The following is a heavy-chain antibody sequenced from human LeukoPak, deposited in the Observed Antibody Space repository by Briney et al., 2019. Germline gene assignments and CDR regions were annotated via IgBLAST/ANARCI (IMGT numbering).Heavy chain of an antibody. CDR2: IRYDGNKK. J-gene: IGHJ4*02. CDR1: GFTFNNYG. Sequence: GGSLRLSCAASGFTFNNYGIHWARQAPGKGLEWVAFIRYDGNKKYYTDSVKGRFTISRDNSKNTLYLQMNSLRAEDTAVYYCAKDMDYDDVSGYYWGFDYWGQGTLVTVSS. CDR3: AKDMDYDDVSGYYWGFDY. V-gene: IGHV3-30*02. D-gene: IGHD3-22*01.